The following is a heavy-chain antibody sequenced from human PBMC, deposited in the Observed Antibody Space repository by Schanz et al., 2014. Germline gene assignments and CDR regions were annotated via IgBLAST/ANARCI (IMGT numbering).Heavy chain of an antibody. CDR3: ARSEMDRGVIWGY. D-gene: IGHD3-10*01. CDR2: IKHDGSEK. Sequence: EVQLVESGGGLVQPGGSLRLSCATSGFTFSTYAMSWVRQAPGKGLEWVANIKHDGSEKYYVDSVKGRFTISRDNAKNSMYLEMNSLRVEDTAVYYCARSEMDRGVIWGYWGQGTLVTVSS. CDR1: GFTFSTYA. J-gene: IGHJ4*02. V-gene: IGHV3-7*01.